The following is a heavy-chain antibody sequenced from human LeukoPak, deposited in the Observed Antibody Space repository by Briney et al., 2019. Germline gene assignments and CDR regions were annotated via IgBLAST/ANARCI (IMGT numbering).Heavy chain of an antibody. Sequence: KTSETLSLTCTVSGYSISSGYYWGWIRQPPGKGLEWIGSIYHSGSTYYNPSLKSRVTISVDTSKNQFSLKLSSVTAADTAVYYCARDNHYYGSVDYWGQGTLVTVSS. CDR1: GYSISSGYY. V-gene: IGHV4-38-2*02. CDR3: ARDNHYYGSVDY. D-gene: IGHD3-10*01. J-gene: IGHJ4*02. CDR2: IYHSGST.